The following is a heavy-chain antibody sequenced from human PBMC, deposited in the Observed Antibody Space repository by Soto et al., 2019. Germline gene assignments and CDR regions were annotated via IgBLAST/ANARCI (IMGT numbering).Heavy chain of an antibody. CDR1: GFIFSSFA. CDR2: ISYHGSNI. J-gene: IGHJ5*02. D-gene: IGHD2-8*02. V-gene: IGHV3-30*18. CDR3: AKMWSMAATGTGGWFDP. Sequence: GGSLRLSCAASGFIFSSFAMHWVRQAPGKGLEWVAVISYHGSNIYYADSVKGRFTISRDNSKNTLYLQMNSLRPEDTAVYYCAKMWSMAATGTGGWFDPWGQGTVVTVSS.